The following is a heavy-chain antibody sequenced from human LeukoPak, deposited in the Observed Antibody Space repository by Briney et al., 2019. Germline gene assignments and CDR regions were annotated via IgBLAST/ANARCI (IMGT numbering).Heavy chain of an antibody. CDR2: ISSTSTYI. CDR1: GFTFSTYS. CDR3: ARVHYGDYGLDY. Sequence: GGSLRLSCAASGFTFSTYSMSWARQAPGMGLEWVSFISSTSTYIYYADSVKGRFTISRDNAKNSLFLQMNSLRDEDTAVYYCARVHYGDYGLDYWGQGTLVTVSS. D-gene: IGHD4-17*01. V-gene: IGHV3-21*01. J-gene: IGHJ4*02.